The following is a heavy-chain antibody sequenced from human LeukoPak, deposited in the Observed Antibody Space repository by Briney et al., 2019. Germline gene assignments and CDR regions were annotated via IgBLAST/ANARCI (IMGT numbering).Heavy chain of an antibody. D-gene: IGHD4-11*01. CDR3: ARNDGSNYAYYFDN. V-gene: IGHV4-61*02. CDR2: IYAIGST. CDR1: GGSISSGTYY. J-gene: IGHJ4*02. Sequence: SETLSLTCTVSGGSISSGTYYWSWIRQPAGKGLEWIGRIYAIGSTNYTPSLKSRVSISGDTSKNQFSLKLSSVTAADTAVYYCARNDGSNYAYYFDNWGQGTLVTVSS.